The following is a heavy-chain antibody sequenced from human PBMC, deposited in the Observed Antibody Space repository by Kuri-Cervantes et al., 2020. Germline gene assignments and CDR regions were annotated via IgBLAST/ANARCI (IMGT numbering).Heavy chain of an antibody. Sequence: GESLKISCAASGFTFSSYTMNWVRQAPGKGLEWVSSISSSSSYISYADSVKGRFTISRDNAKNSLYLQMNSLRAEDTAVYYCARRGGFDWLLNYYYGMDVWGQGTTVTVSS. CDR1: GFTFSSYT. J-gene: IGHJ6*02. V-gene: IGHV3-21*01. D-gene: IGHD3-9*01. CDR2: ISSSSSYI. CDR3: ARRGGFDWLLNYYYGMDV.